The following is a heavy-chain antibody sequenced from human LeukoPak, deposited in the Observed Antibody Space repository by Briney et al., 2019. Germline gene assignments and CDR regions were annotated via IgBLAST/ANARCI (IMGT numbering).Heavy chain of an antibody. V-gene: IGHV4-61*02. CDR1: GDSISSGDYY. Sequence: SQTLSLTCTVSGDSISSGDYYWSWIRQPAGKGLEWIGRISSSGSTYYNPSLNSRVTISVDTSKNQFSLKLTSVTAADAAMYYCARVGYSGSYFIDYWGQGTLVTVSS. J-gene: IGHJ4*02. CDR2: ISSSGST. CDR3: ARVGYSGSYFIDY. D-gene: IGHD1-26*01.